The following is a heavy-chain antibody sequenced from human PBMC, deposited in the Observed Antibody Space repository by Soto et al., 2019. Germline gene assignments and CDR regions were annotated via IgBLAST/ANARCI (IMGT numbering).Heavy chain of an antibody. Sequence: QLQLRESGPGLVKPSETLSLTCTSSGDSISDSSFYWAWIRQPPGKGLEWIGSIYYKGYTKYNPSLESRVTITVDTSRNQFSLRLSSVTAADTAVYFCARHPDYGGNYYYYGMDVWGPGTTVIVSS. CDR1: GDSISDSSFY. CDR3: ARHPDYGGNYYYYGMDV. CDR2: IYYKGYT. J-gene: IGHJ6*02. V-gene: IGHV4-39*01. D-gene: IGHD4-17*01.